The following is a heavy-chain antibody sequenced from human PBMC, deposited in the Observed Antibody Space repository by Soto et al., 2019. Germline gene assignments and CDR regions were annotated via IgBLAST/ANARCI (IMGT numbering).Heavy chain of an antibody. J-gene: IGHJ6*02. Sequence: ASVKVSRKASGYTFINYHVHWVRQAPGQGLEWLGIINPVGGTANYAPKFQGRVTMTRDTSTSTVYMALSSLRPEDTAVYFCARVGESGTTGVTPTDYDGMDVWG. CDR1: GYTFINYH. V-gene: IGHV1-46*03. CDR2: INPVGGTA. D-gene: IGHD4-17*01. CDR3: ARVGESGTTGVTPTDYDGMDV.